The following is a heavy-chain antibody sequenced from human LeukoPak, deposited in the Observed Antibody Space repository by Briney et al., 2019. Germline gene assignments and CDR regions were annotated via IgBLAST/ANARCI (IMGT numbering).Heavy chain of an antibody. CDR1: GFTFSSFA. D-gene: IGHD2-8*02. J-gene: IGHJ6*03. CDR3: AKNRGHCVDGVCHNYYYMDV. V-gene: IGHV3-23*01. Sequence: GGSLRLSCAASGFTFSSFAMTWVRQAPGKGLEWVSTVSGSAGRTDYADSVKGRFTISRDNLKNTLYLQMNGLRAEDTAVYYCAKNRGHCVDGVCHNYYYMDVWGRGTTVTVS. CDR2: VSGSAGRT.